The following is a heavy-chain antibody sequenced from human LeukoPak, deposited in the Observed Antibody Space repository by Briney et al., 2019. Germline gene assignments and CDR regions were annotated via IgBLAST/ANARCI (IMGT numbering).Heavy chain of an antibody. CDR2: INPNHGDT. J-gene: IGHJ4*02. V-gene: IGHV1-2*02. CDR3: ARSPHILTGENFDY. Sequence: ASEKVSCKASGYTFTCYYMHWVRQAPGQGLEWMGWINPNHGDTNYAQKFQDRVSMTRDTSISTAYMHLSRLRSADTAVYYCARSPHILTGENFDYWGQGTLLTVSS. CDR1: GYTFTCYY. D-gene: IGHD3-9*01.